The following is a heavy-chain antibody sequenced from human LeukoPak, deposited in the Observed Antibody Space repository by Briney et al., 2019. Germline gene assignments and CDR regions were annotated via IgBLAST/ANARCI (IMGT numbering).Heavy chain of an antibody. V-gene: IGHV3-21*01. D-gene: IGHD2/OR15-2a*01. CDR1: GFTFSSYS. Sequence: GGSLRLSCAASGFTFSSYSMNWVRQAPGKGLEWVSSISSSSSYIYYADSVKGRFTISRDNAKNSLYLQMNSLRAEDTAVYYCARALQEVVVVGSYLLCWYIDLWGRGTLVTVSS. CDR3: ARALQEVVVVGSYLLCWYIDL. J-gene: IGHJ2*01. CDR2: ISSSSSYI.